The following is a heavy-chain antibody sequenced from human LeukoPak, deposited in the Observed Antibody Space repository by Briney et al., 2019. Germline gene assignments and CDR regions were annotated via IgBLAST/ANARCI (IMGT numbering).Heavy chain of an antibody. CDR1: GGSISSYY. Sequence: SETLSLTCTVSGGSISSYYWSWIRQTPGKALDWIGYIYYSGSTNYNPSLKSRVTISVDTSKNQFSLKLSSVTAADTAVYFCARHGASGSYLYYFDYWGQGTLVTVSS. CDR2: IYYSGST. V-gene: IGHV4-59*08. CDR3: ARHGASGSYLYYFDY. J-gene: IGHJ4*02. D-gene: IGHD1-26*01.